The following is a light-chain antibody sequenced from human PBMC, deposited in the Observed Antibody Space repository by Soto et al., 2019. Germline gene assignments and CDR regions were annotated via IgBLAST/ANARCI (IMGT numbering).Light chain of an antibody. Sequence: QSVLTQPPSVSGSPGQSVTISCTGTSSEVGFYNRVSWYQQPPGTAPKLMIYEVSNRPSGVPDRFSGSKSGNTASLTISGLQPEDEADYYCSSYTTSSTWVFGGGTKLTVL. CDR1: SSEVGFYNR. CDR2: EVS. V-gene: IGLV2-18*02. J-gene: IGLJ3*02. CDR3: SSYTTSSTWV.